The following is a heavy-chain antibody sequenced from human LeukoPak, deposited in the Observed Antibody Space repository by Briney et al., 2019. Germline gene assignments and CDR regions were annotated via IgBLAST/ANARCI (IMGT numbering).Heavy chain of an antibody. V-gene: IGHV4-34*01. D-gene: IGHD2-21*02. CDR1: GGSFSGYY. CDR2: INHSGST. Sequence: PSETLSLTCAVYGGSFSGYYWSWIRQPPGKGLEWIGEINHSGSTNYHPSLKSRVTILVDTSKNQFSLILSSVTAADTAVYYCATPELAYCGGDCYSGYGMDVWGQGTTVTVSS. CDR3: ATPELAYCGGDCYSGYGMDV. J-gene: IGHJ6*02.